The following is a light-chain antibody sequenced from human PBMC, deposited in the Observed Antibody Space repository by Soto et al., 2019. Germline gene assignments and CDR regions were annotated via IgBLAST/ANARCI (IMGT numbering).Light chain of an antibody. J-gene: IGLJ1*01. CDR3: SSYAGSNNAV. CDR2: AVS. CDR1: SSDVGGYNY. Sequence: QSALTQPPSASGSPGQSVTISCTGTSSDVGGYNYVSWYQHHPGKAPKLMIYAVSKRPSGVPDRFSGSKSGNTASLTVSGLQAEDEADYYCSSYAGSNNAVFGTGTKLTVL. V-gene: IGLV2-8*01.